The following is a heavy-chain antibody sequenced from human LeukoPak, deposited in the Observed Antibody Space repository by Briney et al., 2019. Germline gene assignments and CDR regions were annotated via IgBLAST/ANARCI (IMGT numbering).Heavy chain of an antibody. D-gene: IGHD2-2*01. V-gene: IGHV3-74*01. Sequence: GGSLRLSCAASGFTFSSYWMHWVRQAPGKGLVWVSRINTDGSSTIYADSVKGRFTISRDNAKNTLDLQMNSLRAEDTAVYYCTRSDCSSNSCYRPNDYWGQGTLVTVSS. CDR2: INTDGSST. CDR1: GFTFSSYW. J-gene: IGHJ4*02. CDR3: TRSDCSSNSCYRPNDY.